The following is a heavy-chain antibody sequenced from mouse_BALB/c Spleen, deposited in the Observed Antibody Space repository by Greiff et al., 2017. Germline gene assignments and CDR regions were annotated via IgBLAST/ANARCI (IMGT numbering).Heavy chain of an antibody. CDR3: ARRHDYGAMDY. V-gene: IGHV3-2*02. CDR1: GYSITSDYA. Sequence: EVKLLESGPGLVKPSQSLSLTCTVTGYSITSDYAWNWIRQFPGNKLEWMGYISYSGSTSYNPSLKSRISITRDTSKNQFFLQLNSVTTEDTATYYCARRHDYGAMDYWGQGTSVTVSS. CDR2: ISYSGST. J-gene: IGHJ4*01.